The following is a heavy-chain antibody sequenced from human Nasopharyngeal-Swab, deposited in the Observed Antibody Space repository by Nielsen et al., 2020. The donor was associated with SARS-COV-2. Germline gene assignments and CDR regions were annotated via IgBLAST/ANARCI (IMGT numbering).Heavy chain of an antibody. CDR2: ISSSSSTI. D-gene: IGHD6-6*01. Sequence: VRQAPGKGLEWVSSISSSSSTIYYVDSVKGRFTISRDNAKNSLYLQMNSLRAEDTAVYYCARGSSSSSKAHYYYGMDVWGQGTTVTVSS. CDR3: ARGSSSSSKAHYYYGMDV. V-gene: IGHV3-48*04. J-gene: IGHJ6*02.